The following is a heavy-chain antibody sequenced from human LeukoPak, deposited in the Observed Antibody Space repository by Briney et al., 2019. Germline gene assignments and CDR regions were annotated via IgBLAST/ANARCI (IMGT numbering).Heavy chain of an antibody. CDR2: TYYSGST. J-gene: IGHJ4*02. CDR1: GGSISSGGYY. CDR3: ARGCDYSDY. V-gene: IGHV4-31*03. Sequence: PSETLSLTCTVSGGSISSGGYYWSWLRQHPGKGLEWIGYTYYSGSTYYNPSLKSRVTISVDTSKNQFSLKLSAVTAADTAVCFCARGCDYSDYWGQGTLVTVSS.